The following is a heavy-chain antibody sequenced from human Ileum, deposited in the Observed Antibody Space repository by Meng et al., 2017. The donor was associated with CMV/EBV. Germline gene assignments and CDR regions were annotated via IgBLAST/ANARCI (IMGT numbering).Heavy chain of an antibody. V-gene: IGHV3-21*01. CDR3: VRGGAAAEGFDF. D-gene: IGHD6-13*01. J-gene: IGHJ4*02. Sequence: CANSGFTFSSFTMSWIRQAPGKGLAWVSSMSSGGSYIYYADSVKGRFTISRDFANNSVSLQMHGLRVDDTATYHCVRGGAAAEGFDFWGQGTLVTVSS. CDR2: MSSGGSYI. CDR1: GFTFSSFT.